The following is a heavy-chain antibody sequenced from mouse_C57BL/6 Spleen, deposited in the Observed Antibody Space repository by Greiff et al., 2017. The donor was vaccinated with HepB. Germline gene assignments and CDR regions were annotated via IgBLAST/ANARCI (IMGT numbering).Heavy chain of an antibody. V-gene: IGHV14-4*01. CDR2: IDPENGDT. J-gene: IGHJ2*01. Sequence: EVQLQQSGAELVRPGASVKLSCTASGFNIKDDYMHWVKQRPEQGLEWIGWIDPENGDTEYASKFQGKATITADTSSNTAYLQLSSLTSEDTAVYYCTTSLYGSSPFDYWGQGTTLTVSS. CDR1: GFNIKDDY. CDR3: TTSLYGSSPFDY. D-gene: IGHD1-1*01.